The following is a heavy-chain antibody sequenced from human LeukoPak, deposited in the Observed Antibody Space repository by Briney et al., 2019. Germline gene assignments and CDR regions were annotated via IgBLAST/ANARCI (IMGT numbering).Heavy chain of an antibody. Sequence: ASVKVSCKASGGTFSSYAISWVRQAPGQGLEWMGGIIPIFGTANYAQKFQGRVTITADKSTSTAYMELSSLRSEDTAVYYCARELWVILRSPFYYYYGMDVWGKGTTVTVSS. V-gene: IGHV1-69*06. D-gene: IGHD4-17*01. CDR3: ARELWVILRSPFYYYYGMDV. CDR2: IIPIFGTA. J-gene: IGHJ6*04. CDR1: GGTFSSYA.